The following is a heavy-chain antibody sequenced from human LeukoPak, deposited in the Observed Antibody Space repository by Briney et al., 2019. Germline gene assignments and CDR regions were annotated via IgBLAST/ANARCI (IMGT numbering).Heavy chain of an antibody. CDR1: GGSVRSYS. Sequence: NPSETLSLTCSVSGGSVRSYSWSWIRQPPGKGLEWIGYIHNSGTTNYKPSLKSRVIISVETTKNQFSLKLSSVTAADTAVYYCARHGGESLVATILHAFDIWGRGTMVTVSS. CDR3: ARHGGESLVATILHAFDI. CDR2: IHNSGTT. J-gene: IGHJ3*02. V-gene: IGHV4-59*08. D-gene: IGHD5-24*01.